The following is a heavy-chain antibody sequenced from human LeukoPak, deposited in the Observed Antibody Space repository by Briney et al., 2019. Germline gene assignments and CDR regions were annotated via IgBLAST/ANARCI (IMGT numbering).Heavy chain of an antibody. Sequence: ETLSLTCAVYGGSFSGYYWSWVRQAPGKGLEWVSGISGSGGSTYYADSVKGRFTISRDNSKNTLYLQMNSLRAEDTAVYYCAKNVRNFDYWGQGTLVTVSS. V-gene: IGHV3-23*01. J-gene: IGHJ4*02. CDR3: AKNVRNFDY. CDR2: ISGSGGST. CDR1: GGSFSGYY.